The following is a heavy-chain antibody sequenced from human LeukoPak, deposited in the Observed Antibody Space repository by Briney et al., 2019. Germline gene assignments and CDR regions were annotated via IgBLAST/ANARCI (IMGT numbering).Heavy chain of an antibody. CDR1: GFTFSSYG. CDR3: ARQSSGIAATDKIDY. Sequence: GGSLRLSCAASGFTFSSYGMHWVRQAPGKGLEWVSSFTSMSRTFYYADSVKGRFTISRDDAKESLYLQMNSLRAEDTAIYYCARQSSGIAATDKIDYWGQGVLVTVSS. CDR2: FTSMSRTF. D-gene: IGHD6-13*01. J-gene: IGHJ4*02. V-gene: IGHV3-21*01.